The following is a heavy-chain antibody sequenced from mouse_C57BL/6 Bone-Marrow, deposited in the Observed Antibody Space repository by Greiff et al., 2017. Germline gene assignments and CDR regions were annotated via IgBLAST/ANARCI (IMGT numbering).Heavy chain of an antibody. CDR3: ARKGDAGYYHYAMDY. D-gene: IGHD2-3*01. CDR1: GYTFTDYY. V-gene: IGHV1-76*01. CDR2: IYPGSGNT. Sequence: VQGVESGAELVRPGASVKLSCKASGYTFTDYYINWVKQRPGQGLEWIARIYPGSGNTYYNEKFKGKATLTAEKSSSTAYMQLSSLTSEDSAVYFCARKGDAGYYHYAMDYWGQGTSVTVSS. J-gene: IGHJ4*01.